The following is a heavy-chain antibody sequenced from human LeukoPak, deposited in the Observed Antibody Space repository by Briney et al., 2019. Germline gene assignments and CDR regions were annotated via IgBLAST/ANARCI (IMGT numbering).Heavy chain of an antibody. J-gene: IGHJ6*03. CDR2: IIPIFGTA. V-gene: IGHV1-69*13. D-gene: IGHD5-24*01. CDR3: ARDRGNNQDSRYYMDV. CDR1: GGTFSSYA. Sequence: GASVKVSCKASGGTFSSYAISWVRQAPGQGLEWMGGIIPIFGTANYAQKFQGRVTITADESTSTAYMELSSLRSEDTAVYYCARDRGNNQDSRYYMDVWAKGPRSPSP.